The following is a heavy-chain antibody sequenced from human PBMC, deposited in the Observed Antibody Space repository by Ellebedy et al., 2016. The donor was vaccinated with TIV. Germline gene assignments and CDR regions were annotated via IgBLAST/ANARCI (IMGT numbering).Heavy chain of an antibody. V-gene: IGHV3-30*18. CDR3: AKDAARGLLDV. J-gene: IGHJ6*02. CDR1: GFTFSSYG. D-gene: IGHD3-10*01. CDR2: ISYDGSNK. Sequence: GESLKISXAASGFTFSSYGMHWVRQAPGKGLEWVAVISYDGSNKYYADSVKGRFTISRDNSKNTLYLQMNSLRAEDTAVYYCAKDAARGLLDVWGQGTTVTVSS.